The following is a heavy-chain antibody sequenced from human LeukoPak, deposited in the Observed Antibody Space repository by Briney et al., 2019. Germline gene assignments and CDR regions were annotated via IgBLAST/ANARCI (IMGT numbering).Heavy chain of an antibody. J-gene: IGHJ3*01. V-gene: IGHV4-59*01. D-gene: IGHD3-22*01. CDR3: ASDSISMNAFDA. CDR1: GGSISNYY. CDR2: VYYSGSP. Sequence: SETLSLTCTVSGGSISNYYWSWIRQPPGKGLEWIGYVYYSGSPNYTPSLKSRVTISIDTSKNEVSLMLTSVTAADTAVYYCASDSISMNAFDAWGQGTMVTVSS.